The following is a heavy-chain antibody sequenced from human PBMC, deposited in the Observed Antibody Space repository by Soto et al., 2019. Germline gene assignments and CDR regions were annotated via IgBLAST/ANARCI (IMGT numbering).Heavy chain of an antibody. CDR3: AKDAPGSGWLSDY. V-gene: IGHV3-23*04. CDR1: GFTFSSYS. CDR2: ISGIGGT. J-gene: IGHJ4*02. Sequence: EVQLVESGGGLVKPGGSLRLSCAASGFTFSSYSMNWVRQAPGKGLEWVSTISGIGGTSYADFVRGRFTISRDNSKNTLYLQMNSLRVDDTAIYYCAKDAPGSGWLSDYWGQGTLVTVSS. D-gene: IGHD3-22*01.